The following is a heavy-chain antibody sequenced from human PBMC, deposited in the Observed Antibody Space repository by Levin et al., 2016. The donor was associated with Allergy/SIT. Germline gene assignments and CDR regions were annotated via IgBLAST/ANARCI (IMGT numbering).Heavy chain of an antibody. J-gene: IGHJ4*02. D-gene: IGHD3-16*01. CDR2: VYYSGST. Sequence: LRLSCTVSGGSIRSSSTSYHWSWIRQHPQKGFEWIGFVYYSGSTHYNPSLQSRVFISSDMSTNQFSLTLNSVTAADTAIYYCARGGDGTKVDYWGQGILVTVSS. CDR3: ARGGDGTKVDY. V-gene: IGHV4-31*03. CDR1: GGSIRSSSTSYH.